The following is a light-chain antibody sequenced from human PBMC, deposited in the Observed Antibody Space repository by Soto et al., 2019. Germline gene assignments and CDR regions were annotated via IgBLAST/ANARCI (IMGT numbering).Light chain of an antibody. CDR1: QSVRSN. Sequence: EIVMTQSPPTLSVSPGERATLSCRASQSVRSNFAWYQQKPGQAPRLLIYGASTRATGIPARFSGSGSGTEFTLTISSLQSEDFAVYYCQQYNNWPAITFGQGTRLEIK. CDR3: QQYNNWPAIT. CDR2: GAS. J-gene: IGKJ5*01. V-gene: IGKV3D-15*01.